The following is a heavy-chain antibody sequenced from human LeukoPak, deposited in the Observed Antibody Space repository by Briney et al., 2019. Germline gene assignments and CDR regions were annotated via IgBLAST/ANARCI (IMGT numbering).Heavy chain of an antibody. CDR3: ARLTEAGATGGGDYFDY. J-gene: IGHJ4*02. D-gene: IGHD1-26*01. CDR2: FDPEDGET. CDR1: GYTLTELS. Sequence: ASVKVSCKVSGYTLTELSMHWVRQAPGKGLEWMGGFDPEDGETIYAQKFQGRVTMTRDTSTSTVYMELSSLRSEDTAVYYCARLTEAGATGGGDYFDYWGQGTLVTVSS. V-gene: IGHV1-24*01.